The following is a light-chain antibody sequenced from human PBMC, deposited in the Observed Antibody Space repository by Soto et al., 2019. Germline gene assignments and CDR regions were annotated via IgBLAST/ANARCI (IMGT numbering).Light chain of an antibody. CDR1: SSDIGTYNY. J-gene: IGLJ1*01. CDR3: SSYKSSNTYV. CDR2: EVT. V-gene: IGLV2-14*01. Sequence: QSVLTQPASVSGSPGRSITISCTGTSSDIGTYNYLSWYQQHPGKAPKLIIYEVTNRPSGVSSRFSGSKSGKTASLTISGLQADDEPDYYCSSYKSSNTYVFGSGTKVTVL.